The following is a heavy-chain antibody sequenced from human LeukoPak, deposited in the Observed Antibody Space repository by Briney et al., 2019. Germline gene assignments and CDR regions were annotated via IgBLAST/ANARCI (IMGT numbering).Heavy chain of an antibody. CDR2: IYHSGST. CDR1: GGSISSSNW. Sequence: PSETLSLTCAVSGGSISSSNWWNWVRPPPGKGLEWIGEIYHSGSTNYNPSLKSRVTISVDKSKNQFSLKLSSVTAADTAVYYCARVGAGNSGYYSSQYFDLWGRGTLVTVSS. J-gene: IGHJ2*01. CDR3: ARVGAGNSGYYSSQYFDL. V-gene: IGHV4-4*02. D-gene: IGHD3-22*01.